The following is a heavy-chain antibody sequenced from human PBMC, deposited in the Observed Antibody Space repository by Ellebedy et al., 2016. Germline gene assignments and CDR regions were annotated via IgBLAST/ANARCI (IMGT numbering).Heavy chain of an antibody. Sequence: SETLSLXXTVSGGSISSSSYYWGWIRQPAGKGLEWIGRIYTSGSTNYNPSLKSRVTISVDTSKNQFSLKLSSVTAADTAVYYCARGRLDIVVVPAAIQYYFDYWGQGTLVTVSS. V-gene: IGHV4-61*02. CDR2: IYTSGST. CDR1: GGSISSSSYY. D-gene: IGHD2-2*01. CDR3: ARGRLDIVVVPAAIQYYFDY. J-gene: IGHJ4*02.